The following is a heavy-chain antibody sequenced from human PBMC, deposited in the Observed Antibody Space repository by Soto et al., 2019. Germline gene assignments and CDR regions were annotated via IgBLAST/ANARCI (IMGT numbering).Heavy chain of an antibody. CDR2: FDPEDGET. J-gene: IGHJ4*02. V-gene: IGHV1-24*01. D-gene: IGHD3-10*01. Sequence: ASVKVSCKVSGYTLTELSMHWVRQAPGKGLEWMGGFDPEDGETIYAQKFQGRVTMTEDTSTDTAYMELSSLRSEDPAVYYCATPYYYGSGSYYNFDYWGQGTLVTVSS. CDR3: ATPYYYGSGSYYNFDY. CDR1: GYTLTELS.